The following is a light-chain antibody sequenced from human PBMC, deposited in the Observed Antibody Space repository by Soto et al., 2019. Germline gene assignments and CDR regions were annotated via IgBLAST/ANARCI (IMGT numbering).Light chain of an antibody. Sequence: QSALTQPASVSGSPGQSITISCTGTSSDVGAYNFVSWYQHYPDKAPKVVIYDVANRPSGVSYRFSASKSGNTASLTISGLQAEDEADYYCMSCTSSNTYVFGTGTKVTVL. CDR2: DVA. CDR1: SSDVGAYNF. J-gene: IGLJ1*01. V-gene: IGLV2-14*03. CDR3: MSCTSSNTYV.